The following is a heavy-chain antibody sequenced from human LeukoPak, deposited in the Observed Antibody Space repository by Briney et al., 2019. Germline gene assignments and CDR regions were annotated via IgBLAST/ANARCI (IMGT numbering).Heavy chain of an antibody. CDR2: ITKDGSEK. Sequence: GGSLRLSCAASGFTFTNYWMGWVRQAPGKGLEWVASITKDGSEKYFADSLKGRFTLSRDNTKNSLYLQINSLRVGDTAVYYCARDHGDYSFAFNVWGQGTMVTVSS. D-gene: IGHD4-17*01. CDR1: GFTFTNYW. J-gene: IGHJ3*01. V-gene: IGHV3-7*01. CDR3: ARDHGDYSFAFNV.